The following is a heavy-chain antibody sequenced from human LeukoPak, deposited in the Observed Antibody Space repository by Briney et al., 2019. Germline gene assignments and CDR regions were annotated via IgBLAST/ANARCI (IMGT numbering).Heavy chain of an antibody. CDR2: ISWNSGSM. D-gene: IGHD2-15*01. Sequence: PGGSLRLSCAASGFTFDDYAMHWVRQAPGKGLEWVSGISWNSGSMGYADSVKGQFTISRDNAKNSLYLEMNSLRAEDMALYYCAKDSGLAAAPALEIWGQGTMVTVSS. V-gene: IGHV3-9*03. CDR3: AKDSGLAAAPALEI. J-gene: IGHJ3*02. CDR1: GFTFDDYA.